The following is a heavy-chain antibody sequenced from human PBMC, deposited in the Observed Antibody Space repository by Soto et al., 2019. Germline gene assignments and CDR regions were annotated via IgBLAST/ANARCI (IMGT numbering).Heavy chain of an antibody. Sequence: EVPLVESGGGLVKPGGSLRLSCAASGFTFSNAWMSWVRQAPGKGLEWVGRIKSKTDGGTTDYAAPVKGRFTISRDDTKYTLYLQMNSLKTEDTAVYYCTPDEPAAPYYWGQGTLVTVSS. CDR2: IKSKTDGGTT. V-gene: IGHV3-15*01. D-gene: IGHD2-2*01. J-gene: IGHJ4*02. CDR3: TPDEPAAPYY. CDR1: GFTFSNAW.